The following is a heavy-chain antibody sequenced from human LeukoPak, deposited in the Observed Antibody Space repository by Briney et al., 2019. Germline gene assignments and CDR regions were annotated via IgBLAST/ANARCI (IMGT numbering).Heavy chain of an antibody. J-gene: IGHJ6*03. D-gene: IGHD4-17*01. CDR3: AKSSPRQTTHYMDV. CDR1: GFTFSSYG. Sequence: PGRSLRLSCAASGFTFSSYGRHWVRQAPGKGLEWVAVIWYDGSNKYYADSVKGRFTISRDNSKNTLYLQMNSLRAEDTAVYYCAKSSPRQTTHYMDVWGKGTTVTVSS. V-gene: IGHV3-33*06. CDR2: IWYDGSNK.